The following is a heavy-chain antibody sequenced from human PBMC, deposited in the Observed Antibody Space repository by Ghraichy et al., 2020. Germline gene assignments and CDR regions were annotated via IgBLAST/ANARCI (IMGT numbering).Heavy chain of an antibody. CDR3: AKGPLWSGYYTWYYYGMDV. CDR1: GFTFSSYG. D-gene: IGHD3-3*01. Sequence: GESLNISCAASGFTFSSYGMHWVRQAPGKGLEWVAVISYDGSNKYYADSVKGRFTISRDNSKNTLYLQMNSLRAEDTAVYYCAKGPLWSGYYTWYYYGMDVWGQGTTVTVSS. CDR2: ISYDGSNK. J-gene: IGHJ6*02. V-gene: IGHV3-30*18.